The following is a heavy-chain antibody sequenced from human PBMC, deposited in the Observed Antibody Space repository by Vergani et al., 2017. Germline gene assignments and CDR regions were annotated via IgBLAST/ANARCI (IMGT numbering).Heavy chain of an antibody. V-gene: IGHV3-73*01. J-gene: IGHJ6*02. Sequence: EVQLVESGGGLVQPGGSLKLSCAASGFTFSGSAMHWVRQASGKGLEWVGRIRSKAISYATAYAASVKGRFTISRDDSKNTAYLQMNSLKTEDTAVYYCTRPASEYGMDVWGQGTTVTVSS. CDR1: GFTFSGSA. CDR2: IRSKAISYAT. D-gene: IGHD6-25*01. CDR3: TRPASEYGMDV.